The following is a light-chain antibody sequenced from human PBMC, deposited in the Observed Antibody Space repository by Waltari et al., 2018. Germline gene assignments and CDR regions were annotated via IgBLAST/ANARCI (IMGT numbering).Light chain of an antibody. J-gene: IGLJ1*01. Sequence: QSVLTQPPSVSGAPRQRVTIPCSGSRSNIGKNTVTWYHQLPGKAPTLLIYYNYLLPSGVSDRFSGSKSGTSASLAISGLQSEDEADYYCATWDDSLNAYVFGTGTKVTVL. V-gene: IGLV1-36*01. CDR3: ATWDDSLNAYV. CDR2: YNY. CDR1: RSNIGKNT.